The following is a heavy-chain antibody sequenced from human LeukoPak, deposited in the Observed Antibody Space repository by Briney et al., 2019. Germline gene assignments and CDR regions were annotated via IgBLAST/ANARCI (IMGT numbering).Heavy chain of an antibody. V-gene: IGHV1-18*01. CDR3: ARAVPVVTETDFGY. Sequence: VASVKVSCKASGYTFSSYGISWVRQAPGQGLEWMGWISAYNGNTDYAQKFQGRVTMTTDTSTSTAYMELRSLRSGDTAVYYCARAVPVVTETDFGYWGQGTLVTVSS. CDR1: GYTFSSYG. J-gene: IGHJ4*02. D-gene: IGHD2-21*02. CDR2: ISAYNGNT.